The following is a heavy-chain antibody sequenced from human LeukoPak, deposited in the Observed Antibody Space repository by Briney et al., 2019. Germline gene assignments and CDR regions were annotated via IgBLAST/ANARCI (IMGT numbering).Heavy chain of an antibody. D-gene: IGHD6-25*01. CDR2: ISSSGGTI. CDR3: ARDGDLAPAVPFDC. CDR1: GFTFSSYE. Sequence: PGGSLRLSCAASGFTFSSYEMNGVRQARGKGLEWVSYISSSGGTIYYADSVTGRFTISRDNAKNSLYLQMNSLRAEDTAVYYCARDGDLAPAVPFDCWGQGTLVTVSS. J-gene: IGHJ4*02. V-gene: IGHV3-48*03.